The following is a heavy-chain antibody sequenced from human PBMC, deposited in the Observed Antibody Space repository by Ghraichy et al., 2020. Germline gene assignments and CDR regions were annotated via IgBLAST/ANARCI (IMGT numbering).Heavy chain of an antibody. V-gene: IGHV4-59*01. CDR1: GGSISSYY. D-gene: IGHD3-16*01. J-gene: IGHJ3*02. CDR3: ARDPWGGDDAFDI. CDR2: IYYSGST. Sequence: SETLSLTCTVSGGSISSYYWSWIRQPPGKGLEWIGYIYYSGSTNYNPSLKSRVTISVDTSKNQFSLKLSSVTAADTAVYYCARDPWGGDDAFDIWGQGTMVTVSS.